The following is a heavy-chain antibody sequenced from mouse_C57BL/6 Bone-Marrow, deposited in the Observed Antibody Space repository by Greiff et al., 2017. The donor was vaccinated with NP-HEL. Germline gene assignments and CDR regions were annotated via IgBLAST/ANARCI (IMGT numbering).Heavy chain of an antibody. CDR1: GYTFTSYG. CDR3: ARKEDYDYEFAY. CDR2: IYPRSGNT. Sequence: VNLVESGAELARPGASVKLSCKASGYTFTSYGISWVKQRTGQGLEWIGEIYPRSGNTYYNEKFKGKATLTAGKSSSTAYMELRSLTSEDSAVYFCARKEDYDYEFAYWGQGTLVTVSA. J-gene: IGHJ3*01. D-gene: IGHD2-4*01. V-gene: IGHV1-81*01.